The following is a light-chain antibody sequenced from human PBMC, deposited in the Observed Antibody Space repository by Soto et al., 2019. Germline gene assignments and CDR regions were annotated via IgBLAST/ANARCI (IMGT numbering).Light chain of an antibody. CDR3: EAWDDSPSGRYV. CDR1: SSNIGSNT. Sequence: QSVLTQPPSASGTPGQRVTISCSGSSSNIGSNTVNWYQQLPGTAPKLLIYSNNQLHSGVPDRFSGSKSGTSATLAIIGLQCGDEADYYGEAWDDSPSGRYVFGTGTKLTVL. CDR2: SNN. V-gene: IGLV1-44*01. J-gene: IGLJ1*01.